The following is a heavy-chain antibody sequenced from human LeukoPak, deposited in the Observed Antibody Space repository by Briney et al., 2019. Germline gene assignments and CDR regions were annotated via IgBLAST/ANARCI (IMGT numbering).Heavy chain of an antibody. V-gene: IGHV3-33*01. D-gene: IGHD3-10*01. J-gene: IGHJ4*02. Sequence: PGRSLRLSCAASGFTFSNYGMHWVRQAPGKGLEWVAVIWYDGSNKYYADSVKGRFTISRDNSKNTLYLQMNSLRAEDTAVYYCAGNYGPYYFYYWGQGTLVTVSS. CDR3: AGNYGPYYFYY. CDR2: IWYDGSNK. CDR1: GFTFSNYG.